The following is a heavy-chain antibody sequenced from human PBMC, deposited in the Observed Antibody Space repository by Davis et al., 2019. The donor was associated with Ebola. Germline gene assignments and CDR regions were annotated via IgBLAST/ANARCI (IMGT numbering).Heavy chain of an antibody. CDR1: GYTFTGYY. D-gene: IGHD6-19*01. CDR2: INPKSGST. V-gene: IGHV1-2*06. CDR3: VVSGLDFDF. Sequence: AASVKVSCKASGYTFTGYYMHWVRQAPGQGLEWMGRINPKSGSTNYAQKFQGRVTMARDTSIRTAYMELSRLRSDDTAIYYCVVSGLDFDFWGQGTLVTVSS. J-gene: IGHJ4*02.